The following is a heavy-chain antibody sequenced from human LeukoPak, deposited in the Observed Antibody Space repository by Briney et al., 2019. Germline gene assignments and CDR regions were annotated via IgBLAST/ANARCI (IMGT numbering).Heavy chain of an antibody. V-gene: IGHV1-18*01. CDR1: GYTFTSYG. CDR3: ARDHIAAAGTMDY. J-gene: IGHJ4*02. CDR2: ISAYNGNT. Sequence: GASVTVSCKPSGYTFTSYGISWVRQAPGQGLEWMGWISAYNGNTNYAQKLQGRVTMTRDTSISTAYMELSRLRSDDTAVYYCARDHIAAAGTMDYWGQGTLVTVSS. D-gene: IGHD6-13*01.